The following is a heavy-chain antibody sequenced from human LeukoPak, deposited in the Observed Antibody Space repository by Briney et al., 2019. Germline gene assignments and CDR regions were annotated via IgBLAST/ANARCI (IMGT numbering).Heavy chain of an antibody. CDR1: GGSISSGSYY. V-gene: IGHV4-61*10. D-gene: IGHD5-24*01. CDR2: IYYSGST. CDR3: ARDRRDDYHVYYYYYYMDV. Sequence: SETLSLTCTVSGGSISSGSYYWSWIRQPAGKGLEWIGYIYYSGSTNYNPSLKSRVTISVDTSKNQFSLKLSSVTAADTAVYYCARDRRDDYHVYYYYYYMDVWGKGTTVTISS. J-gene: IGHJ6*03.